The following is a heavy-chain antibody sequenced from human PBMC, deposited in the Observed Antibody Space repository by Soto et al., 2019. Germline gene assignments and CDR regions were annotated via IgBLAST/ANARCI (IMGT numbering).Heavy chain of an antibody. Sequence: SETLSLTCAVYGGSFSGYYWSWIRQPPGKGLEWIGEINHSGSTNYNPSLKSRVTISVDTSKNQFPLKLSSVTAADTAVYYCARGMTTVSSDWFDPWGQGTLVTVSS. D-gene: IGHD4-4*01. CDR3: ARGMTTVSSDWFDP. J-gene: IGHJ5*02. CDR1: GGSFSGYY. V-gene: IGHV4-34*01. CDR2: INHSGST.